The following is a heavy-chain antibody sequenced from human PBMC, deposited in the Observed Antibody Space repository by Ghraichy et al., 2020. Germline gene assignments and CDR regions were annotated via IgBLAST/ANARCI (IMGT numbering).Heavy chain of an antibody. CDR3: ASHNDWKFDD. CDR1: GITLSSYW. J-gene: IGHJ4*02. Sequence: GGSLRLSCAASGITLSSYWMSWVRQAPGKGLEWVANINQDESERNYVGSLKGRLTISRDNAKNSLYLQMSALRAEDTAVYYCASHNDWKFDDWGQGALVTVSS. V-gene: IGHV3-7*02. D-gene: IGHD1-1*01. CDR2: INQDESER.